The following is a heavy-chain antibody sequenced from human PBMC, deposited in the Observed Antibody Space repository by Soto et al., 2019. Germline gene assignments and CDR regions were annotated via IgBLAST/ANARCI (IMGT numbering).Heavy chain of an antibody. J-gene: IGHJ3*02. D-gene: IGHD2-21*02. Sequence: EVRLVESGGGLVKPGGSLRLSCAASGFTFSSYSMNWVRQAPGKGLEWVSSISSSSSYIYYADSVKGRFTISRDNAMNLLYLQMTSLRAEDTAVYYCARDAIVVVTAIRADAFDIWGQGTMVTVSS. CDR1: GFTFSSYS. CDR3: ARDAIVVVTAIRADAFDI. V-gene: IGHV3-21*01. CDR2: ISSSSSYI.